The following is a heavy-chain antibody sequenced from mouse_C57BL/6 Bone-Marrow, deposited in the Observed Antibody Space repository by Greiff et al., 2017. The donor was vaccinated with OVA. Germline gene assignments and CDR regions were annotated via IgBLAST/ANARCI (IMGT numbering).Heavy chain of an antibody. V-gene: IGHV1-63*01. J-gene: IGHJ3*01. Sequence: VQLVESGAELVRPGTSVKMSCKASGYTFTNYWIGWAKQRPGHGLEWIGDIYPGGGYTNYNEKFKGKATLTADKSSSTAYMQFSSLTSEDSAIYYCERGDSSGYEFAYWGQGTLVTVSA. CDR2: IYPGGGYT. D-gene: IGHD3-2*02. CDR1: GYTFTNYW. CDR3: ERGDSSGYEFAY.